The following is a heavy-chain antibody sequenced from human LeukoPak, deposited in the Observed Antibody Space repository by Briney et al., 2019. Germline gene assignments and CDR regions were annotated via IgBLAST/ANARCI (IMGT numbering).Heavy chain of an antibody. Sequence: PGGSLRLSCAASGFTFSSYAMSWVRQAPGKGLEWVSAISGSGGSTYYADSVKGRFTISRDNSKNTLYLQMNSLRAEDTAVYYCAKDGLARGLANNWSDPWGQGTLVTVSS. V-gene: IGHV3-23*01. D-gene: IGHD6-19*01. CDR3: AKDGLARGLANNWSDP. CDR1: GFTFSSYA. J-gene: IGHJ5*02. CDR2: ISGSGGST.